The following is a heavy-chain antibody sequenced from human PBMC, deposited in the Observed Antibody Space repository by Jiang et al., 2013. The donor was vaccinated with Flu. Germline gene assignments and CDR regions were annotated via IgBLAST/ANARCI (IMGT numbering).Heavy chain of an antibody. CDR1: GYTFTDYF. J-gene: IGHJ4*02. D-gene: IGHD5-18*01. V-gene: IGHV1-2*02. Sequence: EVKKPGASVKVSCKASGYTFTDYFIHWVRQAPGQGLEWMGWINPSSGGTSFPQKFQGRVTMTRDTSISTAYMEVSSLTSDDTAVYYCAKIGVDTGRGFGYWGQGTLVTVAS. CDR2: INPSSGGT. CDR3: AKIGVDTGRGFGY.